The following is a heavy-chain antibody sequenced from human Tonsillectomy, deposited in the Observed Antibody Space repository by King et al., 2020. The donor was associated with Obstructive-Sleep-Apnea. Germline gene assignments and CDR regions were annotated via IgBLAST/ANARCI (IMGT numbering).Heavy chain of an antibody. CDR2: IKSKTDGGTT. V-gene: IGHV3-15*01. Sequence: VQLVQSGGGLVKPGGSLRLSFAASGFTFSNAWMSWVRQAPGKGLEWGGRIKSKTDGGTTDYVAPVKGRFTLSRDDSKNTLYLQMNSLKTEDTAVYYCTTDRIVVVAAKAFDIWGQGTMVTVSS. CDR1: GFTFSNAW. J-gene: IGHJ3*02. CDR3: TTDRIVVVAAKAFDI. D-gene: IGHD2-15*01.